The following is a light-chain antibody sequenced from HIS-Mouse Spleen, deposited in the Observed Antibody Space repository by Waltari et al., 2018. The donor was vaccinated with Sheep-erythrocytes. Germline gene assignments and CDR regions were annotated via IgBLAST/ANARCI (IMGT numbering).Light chain of an antibody. CDR2: DDS. V-gene: IGLV3-21*02. CDR3: QVWDSSSDHPYV. J-gene: IGLJ1*01. CDR1: NIGRKS. Sequence: SYVLTQPPSVSVAPGQTARLTCGGNNIGRKSVHWSQQKPCQAPVLVVYDDSDRPSGIPERFSGSNSGNTATLTISRVEAGDEADYYCQVWDSSSDHPYVFGTGTKVTVL.